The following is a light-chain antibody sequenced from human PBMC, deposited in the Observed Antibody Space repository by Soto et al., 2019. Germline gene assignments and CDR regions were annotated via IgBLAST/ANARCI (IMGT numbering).Light chain of an antibody. CDR1: QDIGTW. CDR2: TAS. J-gene: IGKJ1*01. CDR3: QQLDGYPPWT. Sequence: DIRMTQSPSTLSAAVGDRVTITFRASQDIGTWLAWYQQKPEKAPKLLIYTASTLQNGVPSRFSGGGSGTEFTLTISSLQPEDFATYYCQQLDGYPPWTFGQGTKVDIK. V-gene: IGKV1-9*01.